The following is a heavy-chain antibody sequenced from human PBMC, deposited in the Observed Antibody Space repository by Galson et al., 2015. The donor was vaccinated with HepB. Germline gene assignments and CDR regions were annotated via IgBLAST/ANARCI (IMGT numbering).Heavy chain of an antibody. V-gene: IGHV3-23*01. CDR3: VKTGIMTTVIDDY. J-gene: IGHJ4*02. CDR1: GFIFSDYA. CDR2: IRGTGGGT. D-gene: IGHD4-17*01. Sequence: SLRLSCAASGFIFSDYAMTWVRQAPGKGLEWLSTIRGTGGGTYYADSVKGRFTISRDNSKNTLYLQMNSLTAEDTALYHCVKTGIMTTVIDDYWGQGTLVTVSS.